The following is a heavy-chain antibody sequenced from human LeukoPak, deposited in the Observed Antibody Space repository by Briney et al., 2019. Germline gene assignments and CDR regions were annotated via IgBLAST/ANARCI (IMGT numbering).Heavy chain of an antibody. CDR2: INPSGGST. CDR3: ARSLYSGYDEGLIWFDP. CDR1: GYTFTSYY. Sequence: ASVKVSCKASGYTFTSYYMRWVRQAPGQGLEWMGIINPSGGSTSYAQKFQGRVTMTRDTSTSTVYMELSSLRSEDTAVYYCARSLYSGYDEGLIWFDPWGQGTLVTVSS. J-gene: IGHJ5*02. D-gene: IGHD5-12*01. V-gene: IGHV1-46*01.